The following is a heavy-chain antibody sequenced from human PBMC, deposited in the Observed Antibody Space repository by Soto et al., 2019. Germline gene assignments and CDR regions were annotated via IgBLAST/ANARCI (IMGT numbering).Heavy chain of an antibody. Sequence: GASVKVSCKASGYTFTSYGISWVRQAPGQGLEWMGWISAYNGNTNYAQKLQGRVTMTTDTSTSTAYMELRSLRSDDTAVYYCARASHDRSSYRFDPWGQGTLVTVSS. CDR2: ISAYNGNT. CDR1: GYTFTSYG. CDR3: ARASHDRSSYRFDP. D-gene: IGHD3-22*01. V-gene: IGHV1-18*01. J-gene: IGHJ5*02.